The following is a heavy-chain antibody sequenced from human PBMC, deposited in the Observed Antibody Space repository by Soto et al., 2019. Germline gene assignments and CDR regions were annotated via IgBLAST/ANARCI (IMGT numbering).Heavy chain of an antibody. J-gene: IGHJ4*02. D-gene: IGHD5-12*01. V-gene: IGHV3-23*01. CDR2: IGSGGGDT. CDR3: AKDRSGYEDY. CDR1: GFTFRNFA. Sequence: EVQLLESGGGLVQPGGSLRLSCAASGFTFRNFAMTWVRQAPGKGLEWVSGIGSGGGDTYYADSVKGRFTISRDDSKNTLYLQMNSLRAEDTAVYYCAKDRSGYEDYWGQGTLVTVSS.